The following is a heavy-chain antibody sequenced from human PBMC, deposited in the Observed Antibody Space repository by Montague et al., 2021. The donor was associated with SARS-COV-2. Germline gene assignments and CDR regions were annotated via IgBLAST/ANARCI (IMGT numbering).Heavy chain of an antibody. D-gene: IGHD3-10*01. CDR2: XYWDDDK. CDR3: AHRRSGFYYFDY. V-gene: IGHV2-5*02. Sequence: PALVKPTQTLTLTCTFSGFSLNASGVGVGWIRQPPGKALEWLASXYWDDDKRYSPSLKTRLTITKDTSTNQVVLTMTNMDPVDTATYSCAHRRSGFYYFDYWGQGTLVTVSS. CDR1: GFSLNASGVG. J-gene: IGHJ4*02.